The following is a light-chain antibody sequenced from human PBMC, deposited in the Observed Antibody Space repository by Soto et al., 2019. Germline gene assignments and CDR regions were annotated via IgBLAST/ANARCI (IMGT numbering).Light chain of an antibody. V-gene: IGKV3-15*01. Sequence: EIVMTQSPDTLSVSPGERATLSCRASQSVSNYLAWYQHKPGQAPRLLIFAASTRATGIPARFSGSGSGTEFTLTISSLQSEDLAVYYCQQYNNWSSFTFGPGTKVDIK. CDR1: QSVSNY. J-gene: IGKJ3*01. CDR3: QQYNNWSSFT. CDR2: AAS.